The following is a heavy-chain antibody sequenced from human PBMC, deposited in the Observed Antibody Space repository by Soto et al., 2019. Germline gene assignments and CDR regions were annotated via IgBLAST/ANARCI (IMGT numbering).Heavy chain of an antibody. CDR2: INHSGST. D-gene: IGHD3-3*01. J-gene: IGHJ4*02. V-gene: IGHV4-34*01. CDR1: AGSFSGHY. Sequence: PSETLSLTCAVYAGSFSGHYWNWIRQSPETGLEWIGNINHSGSTDYNPSLKSRVTISVDKSKNQFSLKLSSVIAADTTVYYCARGITYYDFWSGYQNNWYFDYWGRGTPVTVSS. CDR3: ARGITYYDFWSGYQNNWYFDY.